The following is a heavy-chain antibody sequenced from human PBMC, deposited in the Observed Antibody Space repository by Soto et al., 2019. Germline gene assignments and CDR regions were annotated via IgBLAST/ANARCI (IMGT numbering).Heavy chain of an antibody. J-gene: IGHJ6*02. V-gene: IGHV1-69*13. CDR3: ARDDIVVVVAATWDYYGMDV. CDR2: IIPIFGTA. Sequence: SVKVSCKASGGTFSSYAISWVRQAPGQGLEWMGGIIPIFGTANYAQKFQGRVTITADESTSTAYMELSSLRSEDTAVYYCARDDIVVVVAATWDYYGMDVWGQGTTVTVSS. CDR1: GGTFSSYA. D-gene: IGHD2-15*01.